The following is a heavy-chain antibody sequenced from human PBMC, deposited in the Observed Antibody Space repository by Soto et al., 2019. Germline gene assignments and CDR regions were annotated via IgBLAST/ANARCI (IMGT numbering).Heavy chain of an antibody. D-gene: IGHD6-13*01. V-gene: IGHV3-23*01. CDR1: GFTFNNFA. J-gene: IGHJ4*02. Sequence: EVQLLESGGALVQPGRSLRLACAASGFTFNNFAMSWVRQAPGKGLEWVSGITASGSFTYYAASVKGRFTISRDNRKNTLSLQIDSLRGEDTASYYCVKDSSRWYYFDYWGPGTLVTVSS. CDR3: VKDSSRWYYFDY. CDR2: ITASGSFT.